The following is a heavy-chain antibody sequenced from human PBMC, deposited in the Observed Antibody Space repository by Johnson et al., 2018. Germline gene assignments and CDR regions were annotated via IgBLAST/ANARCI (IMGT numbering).Heavy chain of an antibody. CDR3: TTPGTNGPMITMVRGVIITPDRANYYYYGMDV. V-gene: IGHV3-15*01. J-gene: IGHJ6*02. CDR1: GFTFSNAW. Sequence: EVQLVESGGGLVKPGGSLRLSCAASGFTFSNAWMSWVRQAPGKGLEWVGRIKSKTDGGTTDYAAPVKGRVTISRDDSKKTLYLQMTSLNTEETAVYYSTTPGTNGPMITMVRGVIITPDRANYYYYGMDVWGQGTTVTVSS. D-gene: IGHD3-10*01. CDR2: IKSKTDGGTT.